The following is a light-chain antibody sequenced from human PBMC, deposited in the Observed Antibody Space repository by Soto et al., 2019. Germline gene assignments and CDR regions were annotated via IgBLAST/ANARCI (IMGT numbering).Light chain of an antibody. Sequence: EIVLTQSPATLSLSPGERGTLSCRASESVTDYLAWYQQKPGQAPRLLVYDVSNRAAGIPTRFSGGGSGTDFTLTISNVEPEDFAVYYCQQRSNWPQITFGQGTRLEIK. V-gene: IGKV3-11*01. CDR1: ESVTDY. CDR3: QQRSNWPQIT. CDR2: DVS. J-gene: IGKJ5*01.